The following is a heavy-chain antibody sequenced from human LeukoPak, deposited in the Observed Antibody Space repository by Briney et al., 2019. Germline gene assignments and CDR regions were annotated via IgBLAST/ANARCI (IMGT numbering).Heavy chain of an antibody. CDR1: GFTFSSYA. CDR3: AGDTPDSGSYWDHVVGSFDY. Sequence: PGGSLRLSCVASGFTFSSYAMSWVRQAPGRGLEWVSAISGSGSSTYYTDSVKGRFTISRDNAKNSLYLQMNSLRAEDTAVYYCAGDTPDSGSYWDHVVGSFDYWGQGTLVTVSS. D-gene: IGHD1-26*01. J-gene: IGHJ4*02. V-gene: IGHV3-23*01. CDR2: ISGSGSST.